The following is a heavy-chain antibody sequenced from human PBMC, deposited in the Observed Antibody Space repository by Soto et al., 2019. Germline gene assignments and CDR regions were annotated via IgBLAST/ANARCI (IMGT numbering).Heavy chain of an antibody. J-gene: IGHJ4*02. CDR1: GGSISSYY. Sequence: SETLSLTCTVSGGSISSYYWSWIRQPAGKGLEWLGRIYTSGSTNYNPSLKSRVTMSVDTSKNQFSLKLSSVTAADTAVYYCARDQWLAAAGALFDYWGQGTLVTVSS. D-gene: IGHD6-13*01. CDR2: IYTSGST. V-gene: IGHV4-4*07. CDR3: ARDQWLAAAGALFDY.